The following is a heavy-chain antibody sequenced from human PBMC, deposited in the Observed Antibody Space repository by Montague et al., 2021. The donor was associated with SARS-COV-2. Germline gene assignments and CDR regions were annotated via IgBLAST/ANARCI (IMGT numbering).Heavy chain of an antibody. V-gene: IGHV4-59*08. CDR2: IDDSGTT. CDR3: ARNAYNHYGLDV. CDR1: GGSLSTYY. Sequence: SETLFLTCSVSGGSLSTYYWSWIRQPPGKGLEWIGYIDDSGTTRYNPSLRSRATISLDLSKNQFSLDLNSVTAADTAVYYCARNAYNHYGLDVWGQGTTVTVSS. J-gene: IGHJ6*02.